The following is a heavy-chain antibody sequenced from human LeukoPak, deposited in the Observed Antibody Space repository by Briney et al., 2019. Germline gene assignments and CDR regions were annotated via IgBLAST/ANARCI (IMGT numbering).Heavy chain of an antibody. Sequence: PSETLSLTCAVYGGSFSGYYWSWIRQPPGKGLELIGEINHSGSTNYNPSLKSRVTISVDTSKNQFSLKLSSVTAADTAVYYCAREPNYGSGIFYYYYYMDVWGKGTTVTVSS. J-gene: IGHJ6*03. V-gene: IGHV4-34*01. D-gene: IGHD3-10*01. CDR3: AREPNYGSGIFYYYYYMDV. CDR1: GGSFSGYY. CDR2: INHSGST.